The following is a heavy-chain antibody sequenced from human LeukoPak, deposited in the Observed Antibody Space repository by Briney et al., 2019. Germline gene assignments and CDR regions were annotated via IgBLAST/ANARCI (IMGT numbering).Heavy chain of an antibody. Sequence: ASVKVSCKTSAYTLTGYYMRWVRQAPGQGLEWMGWINPDSGATLYAQKFQGRVTLTRDTSINTAYMEVSRLTSDDTAVYYCARGKAAAGTAAFDIWGQGTMVTVSS. CDR3: ARGKAAAGTAAFDI. D-gene: IGHD6-13*01. CDR2: INPDSGAT. CDR1: AYTLTGYY. V-gene: IGHV1-2*02. J-gene: IGHJ3*02.